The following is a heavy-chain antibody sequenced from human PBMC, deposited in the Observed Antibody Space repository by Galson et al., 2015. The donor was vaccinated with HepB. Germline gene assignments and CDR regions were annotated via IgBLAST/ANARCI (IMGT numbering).Heavy chain of an antibody. CDR2: VNLDGSEM. D-gene: IGHD3-16*01. Sequence: SLRLSCAASGFTFSAYWMSWVRQVPGKGLEWVADVNLDGSEMYYADPVKGRFTIYSDNAERSVSLHMYSLRAEDTAVYYCAREVMIRTLAHKTPDYWGQGTLVTVSS. CDR1: GFTFSAYW. V-gene: IGHV3-7*03. CDR3: AREVMIRTLAHKTPDY. J-gene: IGHJ4*02.